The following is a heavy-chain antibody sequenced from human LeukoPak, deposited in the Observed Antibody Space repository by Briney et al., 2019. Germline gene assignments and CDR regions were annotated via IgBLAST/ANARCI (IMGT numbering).Heavy chain of an antibody. J-gene: IGHJ6*04. V-gene: IGHV1-46*01. CDR3: ARDQGDV. CDR1: GYTFTSYF. CDR2: INPSGGST. Sequence: ASVKVPCKTSGYTFTSYFIHWVRQAPGQGLEWMGIINPSGGSTIYAQKFQGRVTMSRDMSTSTVYMELSSLRFEDTAVYYCARDQGDVWGKGTTVTVSS.